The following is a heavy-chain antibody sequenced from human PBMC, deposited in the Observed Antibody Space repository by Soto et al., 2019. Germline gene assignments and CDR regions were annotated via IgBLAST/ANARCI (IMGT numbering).Heavy chain of an antibody. D-gene: IGHD3-10*01. CDR2: IYYSGST. J-gene: IGHJ6*02. CDR1: GGSISSGAYY. CDR3: ARLEVPPPMVRGVIESYGMDV. Sequence: KPSETLSLTCTVSGGSISSGAYYWAWIRQPPGKGLEWIGSIYYSGSTNYNPSLKSRVTISVDTSKNQFSLKLSSVTAADTAVYYCARLEVPPPMVRGVIESYGMDVWGQGTTVTVSS. V-gene: IGHV4-39*07.